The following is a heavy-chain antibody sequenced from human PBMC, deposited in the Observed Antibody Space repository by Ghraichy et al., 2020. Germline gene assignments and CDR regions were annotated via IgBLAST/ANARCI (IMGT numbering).Heavy chain of an antibody. CDR2: IYYSGST. D-gene: IGHD1-26*01. V-gene: IGHV4-59*01. CDR3: ATGRSGSSFDY. CDR1: GGSISSYY. J-gene: IGHJ4*02. Sequence: SETLSLTCTVSGGSISSYYWSWIRQPPGKGLEWIGYIYYSGSTNYNPSLKSRVTISVDTSKNQFSLKLRSVTAADTAVYYCATGRSGSSFDYWGQGTLVTFSS.